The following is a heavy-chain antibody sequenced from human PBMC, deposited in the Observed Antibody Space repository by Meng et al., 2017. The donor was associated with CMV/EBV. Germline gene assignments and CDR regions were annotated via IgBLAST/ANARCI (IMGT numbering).Heavy chain of an antibody. J-gene: IGHJ4*02. V-gene: IGHV3-11*01. CDR2: IDSDGTNM. CDR3: ARGGDYLRN. Sequence: LSCGASGFTFSDYSMTWIRQAPGKGLEWVSYIDSDGTNMRFADSVQGRFTVSRDNAKNSLYLQMNSLRAEDTAVYYCARGGDYLRNWGQGTLVTVSS. CDR1: GFTFSDYS. D-gene: IGHD2/OR15-2a*01.